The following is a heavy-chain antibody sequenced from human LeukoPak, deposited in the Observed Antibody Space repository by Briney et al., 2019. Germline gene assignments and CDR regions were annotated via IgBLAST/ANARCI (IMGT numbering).Heavy chain of an antibody. CDR2: IYSSGST. V-gene: IGHV3-53*01. CDR1: GFTVSSNY. D-gene: IGHD5-24*01. CDR3: ARTFLSGDGYKVGYFDY. Sequence: GGSLRLSCAASGFTVSSNYMSGVRQAPGKGPEWVSLIYSSGSTYYTNSVKGRFTISRDNSQNTLYLQMDSLSAEDTAVYYCARTFLSGDGYKVGYFDYWGQGTLVTVSS. J-gene: IGHJ4*02.